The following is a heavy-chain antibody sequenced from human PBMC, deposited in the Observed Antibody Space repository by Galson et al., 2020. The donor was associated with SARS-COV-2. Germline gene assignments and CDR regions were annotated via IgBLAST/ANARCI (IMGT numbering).Heavy chain of an antibody. CDR3: ARGSLVDYDFWSGYLPFDY. CDR2: ISYDGSNK. CDR1: GFTFSSYA. J-gene: IGHJ4*02. D-gene: IGHD3-3*01. V-gene: IGHV3-30*04. Sequence: GGSLRLSCAASGFTFSSYAMHWVRQAPGKGLEWVAVISYDGSNKYYADSVKGRFTISRDNSKNTLYLQMNSLRAEDTAVYYCARGSLVDYDFWSGYLPFDYWGQGTLVTVSS.